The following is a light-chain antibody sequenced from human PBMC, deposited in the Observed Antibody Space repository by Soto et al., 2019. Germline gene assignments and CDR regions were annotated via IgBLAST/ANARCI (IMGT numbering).Light chain of an antibody. Sequence: QSVLTQPPSASGSPGQSVTISCTGTSSDVGDYNYVSWYQQHPGKAPKLMTYEVSKRPSGVPDRFSGSKSGNTASLTISGLQAEDEADYYCSSYTNSSNYVFGPATKVTV. V-gene: IGLV2-8*01. CDR2: EVS. J-gene: IGLJ1*01. CDR1: SSDVGDYNY. CDR3: SSYTNSSNYV.